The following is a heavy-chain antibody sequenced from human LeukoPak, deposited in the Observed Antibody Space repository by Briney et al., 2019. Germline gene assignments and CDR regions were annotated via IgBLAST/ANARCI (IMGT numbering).Heavy chain of an antibody. CDR1: GGSISSGSYY. V-gene: IGHV4-61*02. J-gene: IGHJ4*02. CDR2: IYTSGST. D-gene: IGHD3-9*01. Sequence: PSQTLSLTCTVSGGSISSGSYYWSWIRQPAGKGLEWIGRIYTSGSTNYNPSLKSRVTMSLDTSENQFSLKLSSVTAADTAVYYCAGDGYNILTGYYKIDYWGQGTLVTVSS. CDR3: AGDGYNILTGYYKIDY.